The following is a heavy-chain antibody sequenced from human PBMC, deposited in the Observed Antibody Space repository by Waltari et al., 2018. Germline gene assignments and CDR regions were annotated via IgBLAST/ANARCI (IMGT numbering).Heavy chain of an antibody. CDR1: GFTLRNYW. CDR2: MNKDGSER. V-gene: IGHV3-7*01. J-gene: IGHJ4*02. Sequence: EVQLVESGGGLAHPGGSVTLSCVGSGFTLRNYWMTWVRQAPGKGLEWVATMNKDGSERYYVDSVRGRFIISKDDAKNSLSLEMNILAVEDTAIYYCARDSPDKHWKFFGNDHWGQGTLVNVSP. D-gene: IGHD1-1*01. CDR3: ARDSPDKHWKFFGNDH.